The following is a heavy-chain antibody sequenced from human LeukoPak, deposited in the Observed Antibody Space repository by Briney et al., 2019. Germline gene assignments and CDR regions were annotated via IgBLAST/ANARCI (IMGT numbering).Heavy chain of an antibody. Sequence: GGSLRLSCAASGFTFSSYWMHWVRQAPGKGLVWVSRIKTDGSSTSYADSVEGRFSVSRDNSKNTLYLQMNSLRPDDTAMYYCATDYGDYEPIDYWGQGTLVTVSS. V-gene: IGHV3-74*01. D-gene: IGHD4-17*01. J-gene: IGHJ4*02. CDR3: ATDYGDYEPIDY. CDR2: IKTDGSST. CDR1: GFTFSSYW.